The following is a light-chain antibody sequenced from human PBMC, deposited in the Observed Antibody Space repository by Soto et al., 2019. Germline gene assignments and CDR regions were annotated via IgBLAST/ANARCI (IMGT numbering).Light chain of an antibody. CDR2: KAS. Sequence: DIQMTQSPSTLSASVGDRVTITCRASQSISSWLAWYQQKPGKAPKLLIYKASILESGVPSRFSGSGSGTEFTLTISSLQPDDFATYYCQQYNSYSLTFGGVTKVEI. V-gene: IGKV1-5*03. J-gene: IGKJ4*01. CDR1: QSISSW. CDR3: QQYNSYSLT.